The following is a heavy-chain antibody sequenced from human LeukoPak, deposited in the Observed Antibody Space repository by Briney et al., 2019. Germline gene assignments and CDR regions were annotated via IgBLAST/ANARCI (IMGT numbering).Heavy chain of an antibody. J-gene: IGHJ4*02. Sequence: GRSLRLSCAASGFTFSDYYMSWIRQAPGKGLEWVSYISSSGSTIYYADSVKGRFTISRDNAKNSLYLQMNSLRAEDTAVYYCARKYYYGSGSYSPYDYWGQGTLVTVSS. CDR1: GFTFSDYY. V-gene: IGHV3-11*01. CDR2: ISSSGSTI. D-gene: IGHD3-10*01. CDR3: ARKYYYGSGSYSPYDY.